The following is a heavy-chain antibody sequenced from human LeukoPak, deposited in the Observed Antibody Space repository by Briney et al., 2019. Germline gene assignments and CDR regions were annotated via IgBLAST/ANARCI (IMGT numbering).Heavy chain of an antibody. CDR3: ARLGWRGWFGELFAENFDY. CDR1: GGSISSSSYY. CDR2: IYYSGST. J-gene: IGHJ4*02. D-gene: IGHD3-10*01. Sequence: PSETLSLTCTVSGGSISSSSYYWGWIRQPPGKGLEWIGSIYYSGSTYYNPSLKSRVTISVDTSKNQFSLKLSSVTAADTAVYYCARLGWRGWFGELFAENFDYWGQGTLVTVSS. V-gene: IGHV4-39*01.